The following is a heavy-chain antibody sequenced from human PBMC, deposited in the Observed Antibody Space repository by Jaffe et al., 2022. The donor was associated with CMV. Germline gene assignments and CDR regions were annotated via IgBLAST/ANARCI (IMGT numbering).Heavy chain of an antibody. J-gene: IGHJ4*02. CDR3: ARDYIAAAGTGGFDY. Sequence: EVQLVESGGGLVQPGGSLRLSCAASGFTFSSYWMSWVRQAPGKGLEWVANIKQDGSEKYYVDSVKGRFTISRDNAKNSLYLQMNSLRAEDTAVYYCARDYIAAAGTGGFDYWGQGTLVTVSS. V-gene: IGHV3-7*01. CDR2: IKQDGSEK. CDR1: GFTFSSYW. D-gene: IGHD6-13*01.